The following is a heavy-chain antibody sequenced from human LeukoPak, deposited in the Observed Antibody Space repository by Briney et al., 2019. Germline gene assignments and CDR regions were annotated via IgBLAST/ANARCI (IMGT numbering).Heavy chain of an antibody. V-gene: IGHV3-7*01. D-gene: IGHD2-2*02. CDR2: IKEDGSET. J-gene: IGHJ4*02. CDR3: ARDPLYCSSTSCYNY. CDR1: GFTFSNSW. Sequence: GGSLRLSCAASGFTFSNSWMTWVRQAPGKGLERVANIKEDGSETYYVESVRGRFSISRDNAKNSVYLEMNSLRAEDTAVYFCARDPLYCSSTSCYNYWGQGTLVTVSS.